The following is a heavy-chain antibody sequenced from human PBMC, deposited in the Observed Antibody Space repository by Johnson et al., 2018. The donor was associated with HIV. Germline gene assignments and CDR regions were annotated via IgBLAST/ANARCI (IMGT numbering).Heavy chain of an antibody. D-gene: IGHD6-13*01. Sequence: EVQLVESGGGLVKPGGSLRLSCAASGFTFSNAWMSWVRQAPGKGLEWVSYISGSGNSTYYADSVKGRFTISRDNSKHTLYLQMNSLRAEDTAVYYCARFRSSNWFDAFDIWGQGTMVTVSA. CDR1: GFTFSNAW. J-gene: IGHJ3*02. V-gene: IGHV3-48*01. CDR2: ISGSGNST. CDR3: ARFRSSNWFDAFDI.